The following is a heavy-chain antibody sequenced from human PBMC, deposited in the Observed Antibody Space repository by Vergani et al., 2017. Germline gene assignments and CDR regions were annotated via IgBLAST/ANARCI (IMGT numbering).Heavy chain of an antibody. CDR3: TTDNQKASLGHCSVTNCYGGVFDR. V-gene: IGHV3-7*01. J-gene: IGHJ3*02. D-gene: IGHD2-15*01. Sequence: EVQLVESGGGLVQPGGSLRLSCAASGFTFSSYWMSWVRQAPGKGLEWVANIKQDGSEKYYVDSVKGRFTISRDNAKNSLYLQMNSLRAEDTAVYYCTTDNQKASLGHCSVTNCYGGVFDRWGQGAVVTVSS. CDR1: GFTFSSYW. CDR2: IKQDGSEK.